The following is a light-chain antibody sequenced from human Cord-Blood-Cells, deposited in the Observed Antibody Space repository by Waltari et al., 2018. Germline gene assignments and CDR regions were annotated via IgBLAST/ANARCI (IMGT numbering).Light chain of an antibody. J-gene: IGKJ2*01. CDR2: LCS. V-gene: IGKV2-28*01. CDR1: LSLLHSNGYNY. Sequence: DIVLTQSPLSLPVTPGEPASISCTSSLSLLHSNGYNYLDWYLQKPGQSPQLLIYLCSNRASVVPDRFSGSGSGTDFTLKISRVEAEDVGVYYCMQALQTPYTFGQGTKLEIK. CDR3: MQALQTPYT.